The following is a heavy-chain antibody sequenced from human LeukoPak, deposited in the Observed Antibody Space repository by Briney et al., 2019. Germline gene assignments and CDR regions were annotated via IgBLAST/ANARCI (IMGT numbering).Heavy chain of an antibody. CDR3: ARQELYCSSTSCYGSAFDY. Sequence: SETLSLTCTVSGGSIRSAYWSWIRQPPGKGLEWIGYIYYSGSTNYNPSLKSRVTISVDTSKNQFSLKLSSVTAADTAVYYCARQELYCSSTSCYGSAFDYWGQGTLVTVSS. CDR1: GGSIRSAY. V-gene: IGHV4-59*08. CDR2: IYYSGST. D-gene: IGHD2-2*01. J-gene: IGHJ4*02.